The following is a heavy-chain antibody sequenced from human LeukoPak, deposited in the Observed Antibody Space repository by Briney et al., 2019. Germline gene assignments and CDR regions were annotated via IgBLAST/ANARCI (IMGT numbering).Heavy chain of an antibody. Sequence: GGSLRLSCAASGFTFSHYGMHWVRQAPGKGLEWVAIMSYDGSNKYYADSVKGRFTISRDNAKNTLYLQMNSLRAEDTAVYYCARGQWLVRFDLWGRGTLVTVSS. D-gene: IGHD6-19*01. V-gene: IGHV3-30*12. J-gene: IGHJ2*01. CDR1: GFTFSHYG. CDR2: MSYDGSNK. CDR3: ARGQWLVRFDL.